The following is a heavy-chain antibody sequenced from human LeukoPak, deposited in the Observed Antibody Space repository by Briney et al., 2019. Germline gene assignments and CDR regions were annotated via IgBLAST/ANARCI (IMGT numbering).Heavy chain of an antibody. Sequence: ASVKVSCKASGYTFTSYDINWVRQATGQGLEWMGWMNPNSGNTGYAQKFQGRVTITRNTSISTACMELSSLRSEDTAVYYCARGGVVPAAIGAFDIWGQGTMVTVSS. J-gene: IGHJ3*02. CDR2: MNPNSGNT. V-gene: IGHV1-8*03. D-gene: IGHD2-2*02. CDR3: ARGGVVPAAIGAFDI. CDR1: GYTFTSYD.